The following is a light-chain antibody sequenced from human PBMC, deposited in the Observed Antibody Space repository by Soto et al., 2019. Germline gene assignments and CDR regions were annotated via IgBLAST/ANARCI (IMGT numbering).Light chain of an antibody. CDR1: QGISSY. J-gene: IGKJ1*01. CDR2: AAS. CDR3: QQLNSYPWT. Sequence: IQLTQSPSSLSASVGDRVTITCRASQGISSYLAWYQQKPGKAPKLLVYAASTWPSGVPSRFSGSGSGTNYTLTISTLQPEDFATDSCQQLNSYPWTFGQGTKAEIK. V-gene: IGKV1-9*01.